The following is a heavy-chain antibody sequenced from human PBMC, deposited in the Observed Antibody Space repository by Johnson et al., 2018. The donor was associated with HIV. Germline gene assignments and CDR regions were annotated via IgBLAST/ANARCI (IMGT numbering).Heavy chain of an antibody. CDR1: GFTFSSYA. J-gene: IGHJ3*02. Sequence: QEQLVESGGGVVQPGRSLKLSCAASGFTFSSYAMSWVRQAPGKGLEWVAVISYDGSNKYYADSVKGRFTISRDNSKNTLYLQMNSLRAEDTAVYYCARDRAFDIWGQGTMVTVSS. V-gene: IGHV3-30*04. CDR3: ARDRAFDI. CDR2: ISYDGSNK.